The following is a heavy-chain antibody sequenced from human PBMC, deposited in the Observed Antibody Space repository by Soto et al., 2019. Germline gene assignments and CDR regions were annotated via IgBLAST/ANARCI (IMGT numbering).Heavy chain of an antibody. CDR1: GGSISSGDYY. J-gene: IGHJ6*02. CDR2: IYYSGST. V-gene: IGHV4-30-4*01. CDR3: ARDAHSIVLVPAAIGYYGMDV. Sequence: QVQLQEPGPGLVKPSQTLSLTCTVSGGSISSGDYYWSWIRQPPGKGLEWIGYIYYSGSTYYNPSPKSRVTRSVDTSKNQFSLKLCSVTAADTAVYYCARDAHSIVLVPAAIGYYGMDVWGQGTTVTVSS. D-gene: IGHD2-2*01.